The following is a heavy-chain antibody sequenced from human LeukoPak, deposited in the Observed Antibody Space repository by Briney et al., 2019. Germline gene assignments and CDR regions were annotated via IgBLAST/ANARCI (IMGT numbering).Heavy chain of an antibody. D-gene: IGHD2-2*01. CDR3: AREDIVVVRRAFDI. V-gene: IGHV4-4*07. Sequence: SETLSLTCTVSGGPISSYYWSWIRQPAGKGLEWIGRLYTSGSNNYNPSLKSRVTMSVDTSKNQFSLKLSSVTAADTAVYYCAREDIVVVRRAFDIWGHGTMVTVSS. J-gene: IGHJ3*02. CDR1: GGPISSYY. CDR2: LYTSGSN.